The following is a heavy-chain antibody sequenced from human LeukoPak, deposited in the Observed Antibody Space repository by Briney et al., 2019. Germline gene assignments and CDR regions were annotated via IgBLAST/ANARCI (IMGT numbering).Heavy chain of an antibody. V-gene: IGHV3-30-3*01. CDR3: ATGMYYYDSSGFDY. D-gene: IGHD3-22*01. Sequence: GGSLRLSCPAYGFTFSSYAMHWVRQAPGKGLEWVAVISYDGSNKYYADSVKDRFTISRDNSKNTLYLQMNSLRAEDTAVYYCATGMYYYDSSGFDYWGQGTLVTVSS. CDR2: ISYDGSNK. J-gene: IGHJ4*02. CDR1: GFTFSSYA.